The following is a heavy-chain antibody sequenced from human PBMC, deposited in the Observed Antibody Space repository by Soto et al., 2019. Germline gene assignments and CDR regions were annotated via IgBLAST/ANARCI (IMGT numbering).Heavy chain of an antibody. CDR2: ISGSGGST. V-gene: IGHV3-23*01. Sequence: GGSLRLSCAASGFTFSSYAMSWVRQAPGKGLEWVSAISGSGGSTYYADSVKGRFTISRDNAKNSLYLQMNSLRDEDTAVYYCARGSAMGIGYFDYWGQGTLVTVSS. J-gene: IGHJ4*02. D-gene: IGHD7-27*01. CDR3: ARGSAMGIGYFDY. CDR1: GFTFSSYA.